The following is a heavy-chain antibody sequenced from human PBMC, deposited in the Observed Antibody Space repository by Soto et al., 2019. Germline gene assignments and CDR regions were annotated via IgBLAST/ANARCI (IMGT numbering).Heavy chain of an antibody. J-gene: IGHJ5*02. CDR3: ARHADFDSSGPSLDP. CDR2: IYYSGST. CDR1: GGSISSYY. Sequence: TSETLSLTCTVSGGSISSYYWSWIRQPPGKGLEWIGYIYYSGSTNYNPSLKSRVTISVDTSKNQFSLKLSSVTAADTAVYYCARHADFDSSGPSLDPWGQGTLVTVSS. V-gene: IGHV4-59*08. D-gene: IGHD3-22*01.